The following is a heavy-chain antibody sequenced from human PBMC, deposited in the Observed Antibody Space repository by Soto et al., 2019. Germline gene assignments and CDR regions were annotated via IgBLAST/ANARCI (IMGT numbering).Heavy chain of an antibody. D-gene: IGHD3-3*01. V-gene: IGHV1-69*06. CDR2: IIPIFGTA. Sequence: XSVQVSYEASGGTFSSYAISWVRQAPGQGLEWMGGIIPIFGTANYAQKFQGRVTITADKSTSTAYMERSSLRSEDTAVDHCASKPYYFWSDRRVSYYYGMDVWGQGTTVTVSS. J-gene: IGHJ6*02. CDR1: GGTFSSYA. CDR3: ASKPYYFWSDRRVSYYYGMDV.